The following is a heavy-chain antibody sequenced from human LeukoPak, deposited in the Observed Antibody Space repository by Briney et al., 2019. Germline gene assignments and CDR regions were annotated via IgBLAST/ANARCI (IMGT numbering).Heavy chain of an antibody. CDR3: ARHSGNYGSHSDY. CDR1: GGSISSSSYY. J-gene: IGHJ4*02. V-gene: IGHV4-39*01. Sequence: SETLSFTGTVSGGSISSSSYYWGWIRQPPGKGLEWIGSIYYSGSTYYNPSLKSRVTISVDTSKNQPSLKLSSVTAADTAVYYCARHSGNYGSHSDYWGQGTLVTVSS. D-gene: IGHD3-10*01. CDR2: IYYSGST.